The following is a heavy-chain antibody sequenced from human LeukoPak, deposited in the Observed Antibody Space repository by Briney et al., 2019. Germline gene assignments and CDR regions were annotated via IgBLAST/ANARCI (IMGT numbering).Heavy chain of an antibody. CDR2: ISSSSSTI. J-gene: IGHJ3*02. CDR1: GFTFSSYG. V-gene: IGHV3-48*01. CDR3: ARARSAFDI. Sequence: PGGTLRLSCAASGFTFSSYGMSWVRQAPGKGLEWVSYISSSSSTIYYADSVKGRFTISRDNAKNSLYLQMNSLRAEDTAVYYCARARSAFDIWGQGTMVTVSS.